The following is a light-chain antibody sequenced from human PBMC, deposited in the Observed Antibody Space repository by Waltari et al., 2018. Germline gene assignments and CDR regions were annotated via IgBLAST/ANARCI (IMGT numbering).Light chain of an antibody. CDR2: AAS. CDR3: QQSYLTPPWK. V-gene: IGKV1-39*01. CDR1: QSIKTY. J-gene: IGKJ1*01. Sequence: DIQLTQSPSSLSASVGDRVTITCRASQSIKTYLNWYQQEPGKAPKLLIYAASSLQSGVPSRFSGSGSGTDFTLTISSLQPEDFATYYCQQSYLTPPWKFGQGTKVEIK.